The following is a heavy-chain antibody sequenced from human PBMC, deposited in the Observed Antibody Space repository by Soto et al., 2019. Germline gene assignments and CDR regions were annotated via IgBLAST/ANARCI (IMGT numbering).Heavy chain of an antibody. CDR3: AREPNDYGDYRAPY. J-gene: IGHJ4*02. CDR2: IIPIFGTA. V-gene: IGHV1-69*13. D-gene: IGHD4-17*01. CDR1: GGTFSSDA. Sequence: SVKVSCKAYGGTFSSDAISWVRQAPGQGLEWMAGIIPIFGTANYAKKFQGRVTMTADESTSTAYMELSSLRSEDTAVYYCAREPNDYGDYRAPYWGQGTLVTVSS.